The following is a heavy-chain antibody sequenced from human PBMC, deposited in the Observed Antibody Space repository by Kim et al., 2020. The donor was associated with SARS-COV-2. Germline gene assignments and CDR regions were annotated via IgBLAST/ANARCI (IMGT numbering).Heavy chain of an antibody. Sequence: GGSLRLSCAASGFTFSSYGMHWVRQAPGKGLEWVAVIWYDGSNKYYADSVKGRFTISRDNSKNTLYLQMNSLRAEDTAVYYCAHSEGYCSGGSCYGGHAFDIWGQGTMVTVSS. J-gene: IGHJ3*02. CDR2: IWYDGSNK. CDR1: GFTFSSYG. D-gene: IGHD2-15*01. CDR3: AHSEGYCSGGSCYGGHAFDI. V-gene: IGHV3-33*01.